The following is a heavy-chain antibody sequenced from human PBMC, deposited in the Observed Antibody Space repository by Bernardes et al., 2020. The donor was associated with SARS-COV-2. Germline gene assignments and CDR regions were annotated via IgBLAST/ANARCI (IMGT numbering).Heavy chain of an antibody. D-gene: IGHD1-26*01. J-gene: IGHJ4*02. CDR1: GFTVNNNY. Sequence: GSLRLSCAASGFTVNNNYINWVRQAPGKGLEWVSAIYGGESTDYADSVKGRFTISRDNSKNMVYLQMNSLRIEDTAVYYCARDPRSGTYGVDYFDYWGQGTLVTVSS. CDR2: IYGGEST. CDR3: ARDPRSGTYGVDYFDY. V-gene: IGHV3-66*02.